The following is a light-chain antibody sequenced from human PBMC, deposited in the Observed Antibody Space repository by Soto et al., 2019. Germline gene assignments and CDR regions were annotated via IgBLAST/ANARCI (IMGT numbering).Light chain of an antibody. J-gene: IGLJ2*01. Sequence: QSALTQPRSVSGSPGQSVTISCTGTSSDVGGYNYVSWYQQHPGKAPKLMIYDVGKRPSGVPDRFSGSKSDNTASLTVSGLQAEDEADYYCSSYAGNNNVLFGGGTKLTVL. V-gene: IGLV2-11*01. CDR2: DVG. CDR1: SSDVGGYNY. CDR3: SSYAGNNNVL.